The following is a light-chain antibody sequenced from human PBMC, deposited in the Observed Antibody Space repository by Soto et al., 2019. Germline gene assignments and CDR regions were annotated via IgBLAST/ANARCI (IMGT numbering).Light chain of an antibody. CDR2: GAS. Sequence: EIVLTQSPGTLSLSPGERATLSCRASQSVSSDYLAWYQQKPGQAPRPLIYGASSRATDIPDRFSGRGSGTDFTLTVSSLEPEDFAVYYCQQYGSSPQTFGQGTKVDIK. V-gene: IGKV3-20*01. CDR3: QQYGSSPQT. J-gene: IGKJ1*01. CDR1: QSVSSDY.